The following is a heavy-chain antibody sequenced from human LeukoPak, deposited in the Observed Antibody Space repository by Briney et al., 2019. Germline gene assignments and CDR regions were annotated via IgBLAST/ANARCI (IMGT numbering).Heavy chain of an antibody. CDR2: IWDDGRHK. V-gene: IGHV3-33*06. D-gene: IGHD3-22*01. CDR3: SKEDSSGYEDMDYYYYMDV. Sequence: PGKSLRLSCVASGFRFSDYGMHWVSQAPGKGREWVAVIWDDGRHKYYTDSVQGRFTISRDNSKNTLYLQMNSLRAEDTAMYYCSKEDSSGYEDMDYYYYMDVWGKGTTVTVSS. J-gene: IGHJ6*03. CDR1: GFRFSDYG.